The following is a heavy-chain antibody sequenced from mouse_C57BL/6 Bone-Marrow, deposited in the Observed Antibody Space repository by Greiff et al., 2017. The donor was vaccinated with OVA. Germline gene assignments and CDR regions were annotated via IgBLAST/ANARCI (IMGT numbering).Heavy chain of an antibody. CDR3: ERHGAYYGLYYAMDY. Sequence: EVHLVESGGGLVQPKGSLKLSCAASGFSFNTYAMNWVRQAPGKGLEWVARIRSKSNNYATYYADSVKDRFTISRDDSESMLYLQMNDLKTEDTAMYYCERHGAYYGLYYAMDYWGQGTSVTVSS. D-gene: IGHD2-10*01. J-gene: IGHJ4*01. CDR2: IRSKSNNYAT. V-gene: IGHV10-1*01. CDR1: GFSFNTYA.